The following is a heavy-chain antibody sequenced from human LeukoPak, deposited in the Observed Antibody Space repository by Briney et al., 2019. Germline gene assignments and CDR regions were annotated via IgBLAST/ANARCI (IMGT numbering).Heavy chain of an antibody. J-gene: IGHJ3*02. CDR2: ISSRSSYL. CDR1: GFTFSSYS. D-gene: IGHD6-19*01. Sequence: GGSLRLSRAASGFTFSSYSMNWVRQAPGRGLEWVSSISSRSSYLYYADSVKGRFTISRDDAQNSLYQQMNSLRAEDTAVYYCARSVADGAFDIWGQGTMVTVSS. CDR3: ARSVADGAFDI. V-gene: IGHV3-21*01.